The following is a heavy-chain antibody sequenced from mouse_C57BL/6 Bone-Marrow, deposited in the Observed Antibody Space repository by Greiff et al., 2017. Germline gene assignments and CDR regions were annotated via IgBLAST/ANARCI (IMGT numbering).Heavy chain of an antibody. D-gene: IGHD4-1*01. V-gene: IGHV5-6*02. CDR3: ARHINWDLYYAMDY. CDR2: ISSGGSYT. J-gene: IGHJ4*01. CDR1: GFTFSSYG. Sequence: EVMLVESGGDLVKPGGSLKLSCAASGFTFSSYGMSWVRQTPDKRLEWVATISSGGSYTYYPDSVKGRFTISRDNANNTLYLQMSSLKSEDTAMYYCARHINWDLYYAMDYWGQGTSVTVSS.